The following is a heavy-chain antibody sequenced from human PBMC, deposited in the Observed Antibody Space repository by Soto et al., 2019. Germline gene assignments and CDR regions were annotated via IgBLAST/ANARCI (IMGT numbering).Heavy chain of an antibody. CDR3: ARDPEAGAGLLDY. CDR2: ISAYNGNT. CDR1: CYTLTRYG. D-gene: IGHD6-13*01. J-gene: IGHJ4*02. Sequence: APVKGSRQASCYTLTRYGISLVRQGPGQGLEWMGWISAYNGNTNYAQKLQGRVTMTTDTSTSTAYMELRSLRSDDTAVYYCARDPEAGAGLLDYWGQGTLVTVSS. V-gene: IGHV1-18*01.